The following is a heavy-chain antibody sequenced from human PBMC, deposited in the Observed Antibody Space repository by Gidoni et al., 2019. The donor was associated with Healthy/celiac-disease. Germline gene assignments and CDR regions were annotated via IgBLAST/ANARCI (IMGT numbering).Heavy chain of an antibody. Sequence: QITLKESGPTLVKPTQTLTLTCTFSGFSLSTSGVGVGWIRQPPGKALEWLALIYWDDDKRYSPSLKSRLTITKDTSKNQVVLTMTNIDPVDTATYYCAHKTLYYDYIWGSYRWDFDYWGQGTLVTVSS. CDR2: IYWDDDK. CDR3: AHKTLYYDYIWGSYRWDFDY. V-gene: IGHV2-5*02. J-gene: IGHJ4*02. CDR1: GFSLSTSGVG. D-gene: IGHD3-16*02.